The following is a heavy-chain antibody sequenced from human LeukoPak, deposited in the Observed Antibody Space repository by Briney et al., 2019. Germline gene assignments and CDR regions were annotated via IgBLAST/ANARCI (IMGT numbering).Heavy chain of an antibody. Sequence: GGSLRLSCTASGFTFSSYAMSWVRQAPGKGLEWVAGIIGSGGSTYYADSVKGRFTISRDNSKNTLYLQMNSLRAEDTAVYYCAKERGTAMVRSYYMDVWGKGTTVTVSS. V-gene: IGHV3-23*01. CDR3: AKERGTAMVRSYYMDV. J-gene: IGHJ6*03. CDR2: IIGSGGST. CDR1: GFTFSSYA. D-gene: IGHD5-18*01.